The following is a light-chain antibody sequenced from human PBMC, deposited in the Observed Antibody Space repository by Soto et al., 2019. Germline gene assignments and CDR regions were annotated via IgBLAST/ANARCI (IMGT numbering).Light chain of an antibody. CDR3: QQVDSFPHT. J-gene: IGKJ2*01. CDR2: AAS. V-gene: IGKV1-39*01. Sequence: DIQMPQSPSSLSASVGDTVTITCRASQGINTDLNWYQHKSGRVPQALIYAASYLERGVPSRFTATVSGADFILIITSLRPEDSATYDWQQVDSFPHTFGQGTKLEV. CDR1: QGINTD.